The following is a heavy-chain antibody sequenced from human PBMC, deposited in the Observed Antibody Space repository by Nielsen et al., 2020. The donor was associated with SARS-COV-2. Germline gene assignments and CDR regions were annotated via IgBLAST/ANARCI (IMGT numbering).Heavy chain of an antibody. Sequence: ASVKVSCKVSGYTLTELSMHWVRQAPGKGLEWMGGFDPEDGETIYAQKFQGRVTMTEDTSTDTAYMELSSLRSEDTAVYYCAGTYYDFWSGYRGYYYYGMDVWGQGTTVTVSS. D-gene: IGHD3-3*01. CDR1: GYTLTELS. CDR2: FDPEDGET. J-gene: IGHJ6*02. CDR3: AGTYYDFWSGYRGYYYYGMDV. V-gene: IGHV1-24*01.